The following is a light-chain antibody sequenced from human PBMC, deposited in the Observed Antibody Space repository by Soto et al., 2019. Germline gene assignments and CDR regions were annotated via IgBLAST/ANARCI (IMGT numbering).Light chain of an antibody. V-gene: IGKV3-15*01. CDR2: GAS. CDR1: HSVGSD. J-gene: IGKJ1*01. Sequence: EIVMTQSPATLSVSPGEIATLSCRASHSVGSDLAWYQHTPGQPPRLLIYGASTRATGIPGRFSGSGSGTEFTLTISSLQSEDFAVYFCQQYNNWPPWTFGQGTKVDIK. CDR3: QQYNNWPPWT.